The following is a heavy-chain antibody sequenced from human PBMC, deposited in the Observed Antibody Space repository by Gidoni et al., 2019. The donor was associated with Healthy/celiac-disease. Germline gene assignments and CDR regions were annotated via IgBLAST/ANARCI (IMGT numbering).Heavy chain of an antibody. D-gene: IGHD4-17*01. V-gene: IGHV3-64*01. J-gene: IGHJ4*02. Sequence: EVQLVESGGGLVQPGGSLRLSCSASGFTFSSYAMHWVRQAPGKGLEYVSAISSNGGSTYYANSVKGRFTISRDNSKNTLYLQMGSLRAEDMAVYYCARGPPPTDYYFDYWGQGTLVTVSS. CDR3: ARGPPPTDYYFDY. CDR2: ISSNGGST. CDR1: GFTFSSYA.